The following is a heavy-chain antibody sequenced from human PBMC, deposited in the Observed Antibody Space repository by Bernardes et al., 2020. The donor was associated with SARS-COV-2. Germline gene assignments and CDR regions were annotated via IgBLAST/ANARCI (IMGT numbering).Heavy chain of an antibody. Sequence: GGSLRLSCAASGFTFSNYGMHWVRQAPGKGLEWVAVISYDGSNKYYADSVKGRFTISRDNSKNTLYLQMNSLRTEDTAVYYCAKNIDFYYYYGMDVWGQGTTVTVSS. J-gene: IGHJ6*02. D-gene: IGHD2-15*01. CDR3: AKNIDFYYYYGMDV. CDR1: GFTFSNYG. V-gene: IGHV3-30*18. CDR2: ISYDGSNK.